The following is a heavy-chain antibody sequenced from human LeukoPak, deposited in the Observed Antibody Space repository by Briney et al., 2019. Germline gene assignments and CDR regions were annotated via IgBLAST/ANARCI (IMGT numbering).Heavy chain of an antibody. V-gene: IGHV1-46*01. Sequence: ASVKVSCKASGYTFTGYYMYWVRQAPGQGLEWMGIINSSGGNTSYAQNFQGRVTMTRDTSARLVYMELRSLRSEDTAVYYCARENTYGYSYGMDVWGQGTTVTVSS. CDR2: INSSGGNT. D-gene: IGHD3-22*01. CDR3: ARENTYGYSYGMDV. J-gene: IGHJ6*02. CDR1: GYTFTGYY.